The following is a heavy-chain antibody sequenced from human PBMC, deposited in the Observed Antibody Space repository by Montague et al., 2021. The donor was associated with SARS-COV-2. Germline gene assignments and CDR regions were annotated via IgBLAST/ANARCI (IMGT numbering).Heavy chain of an antibody. Sequence: SVKVSCKASGYRFTDYYMSWVRQAPGQGLEWMGWINPISGGTNYAQKFQGWVTMTTDTSTSTAYMELSRLTSDDAAVYYCARVHDYAAFGAYVLWGAGEMVNFCS. D-gene: IGHD4-17*01. V-gene: IGHV1-2*04. CDR2: INPISGGT. CDR3: ARVHDYAAFGAYVL. J-gene: IGHJ3*01. CDR1: GYRFTDYY.